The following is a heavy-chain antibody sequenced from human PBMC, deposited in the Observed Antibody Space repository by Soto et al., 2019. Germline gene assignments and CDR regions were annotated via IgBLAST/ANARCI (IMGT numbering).Heavy chain of an antibody. CDR2: IIPIFGTA. CDR1: GGTFSSYA. V-gene: IGHV1-69*14. CDR3: AREVVVAATGWFDP. J-gene: IGHJ5*02. D-gene: IGHD2-15*01. Sequence: QVQLVQSGAEVKKPGSSVKVSCKASGGTFSSYAISWVRQAPGQGLEWMGGIIPIFGTANYAQQFQGRVTITADKSTSTAYMELSSLRSEDTAAYYCAREVVVAATGWFDPWGQGTLVTVSS.